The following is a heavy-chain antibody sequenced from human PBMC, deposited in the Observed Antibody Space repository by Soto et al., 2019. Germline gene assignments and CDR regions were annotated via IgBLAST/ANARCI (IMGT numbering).Heavy chain of an antibody. D-gene: IGHD2-21*02. CDR2: IIPMFDTT. V-gene: IGHV1-69*06. Sequence: SVKVSCKASGGSFSSDAITWVRQAPGQGLEWIGEIIPMFDTTNYAPEFQGRVTITADTATTTVYMEVNRLTPDDTAVYYCAREVVTETTLGYFDFWGQGALVTVSS. CDR1: GGSFSSDA. CDR3: AREVVTETTLGYFDF. J-gene: IGHJ4*02.